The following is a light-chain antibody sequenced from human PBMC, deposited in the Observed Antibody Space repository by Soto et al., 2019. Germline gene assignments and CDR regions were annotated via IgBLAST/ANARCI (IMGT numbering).Light chain of an antibody. CDR1: QSVSNDF. J-gene: IGKJ1*01. V-gene: IGKV3-20*01. Sequence: EIVLTQSPGILSLSPGERATLSCRASQSVSNDFLAWYQQKPRQAPRLVIYGASTSATDVPDRFRGSGSGAAFTLSISRLEPEDFAVYYWQRYGSSPPRTFGQGTKVAMK. CDR3: QRYGSSPPRT. CDR2: GAS.